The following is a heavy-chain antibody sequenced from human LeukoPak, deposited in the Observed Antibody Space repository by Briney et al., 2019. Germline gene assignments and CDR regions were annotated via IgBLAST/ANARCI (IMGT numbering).Heavy chain of an antibody. J-gene: IGHJ4*02. Sequence: GGSLRLSCAASGFTFDDYAMHWVRQAPGKGLEWVSGISWNSGSIGYADSVKGRFTISRDNSKNTLYLQMNSLRAEDTAVYYCARDVQTYYYDSSGYYPLGYWGQGTLVTVSS. CDR2: ISWNSGSI. CDR1: GFTFDDYA. CDR3: ARDVQTYYYDSSGYYPLGY. D-gene: IGHD3-22*01. V-gene: IGHV3-9*01.